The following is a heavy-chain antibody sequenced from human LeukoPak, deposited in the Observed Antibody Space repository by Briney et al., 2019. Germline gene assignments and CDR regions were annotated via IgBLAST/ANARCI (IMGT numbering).Heavy chain of an antibody. CDR3: ARSSGYLDY. D-gene: IGHD3-22*01. CDR2: LNTDGSTT. CDR1: GFTFSSYW. Sequence: GGSLRLSCAASGFTFSSYWLHWVRQAPGKGLVWVSHLNTDGSTTNYADSVKGRFTISRDNAKNTLYLQINSLRGADTGGYYCARSSGYLDYWGQGTPVTVSS. V-gene: IGHV3-74*01. J-gene: IGHJ4*02.